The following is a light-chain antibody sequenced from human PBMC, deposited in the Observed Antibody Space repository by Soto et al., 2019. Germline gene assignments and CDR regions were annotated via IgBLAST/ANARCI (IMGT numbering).Light chain of an antibody. J-gene: IGKJ5*01. V-gene: IGKV3-11*01. CDR1: QSVSSY. CDR2: DAS. CDR3: QQRSNWPTT. Sequence: EIVLTQSPATLSLSPGERATLSYRASQSVSSYLAWYQQKPGQAPRLLIYDASNRATGIPARFSGSGSGTEFTLNISSLQSEDFAVYYCQQRSNWPTTFGQGTRLEI.